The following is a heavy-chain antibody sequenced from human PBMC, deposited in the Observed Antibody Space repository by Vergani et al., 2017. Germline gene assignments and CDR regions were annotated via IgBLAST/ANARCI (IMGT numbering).Heavy chain of an antibody. Sequence: QVQLQESGPGLVKPSETLSLTCTVSGGSISSYYWSWIRQPPGKGLEWIGYIYYSGSTNYNPSLKSRLTISVDTSKNHFSLKLSSVTAADTAVYYCARLTPDYDFWSGYYDYWGQGTLVTVSS. D-gene: IGHD3-3*01. CDR1: GGSISSYY. CDR2: IYYSGST. CDR3: ARLTPDYDFWSGYYDY. J-gene: IGHJ4*02. V-gene: IGHV4-59*12.